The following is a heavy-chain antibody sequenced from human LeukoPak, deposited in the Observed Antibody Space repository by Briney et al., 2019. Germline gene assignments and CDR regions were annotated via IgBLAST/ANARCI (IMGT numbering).Heavy chain of an antibody. V-gene: IGHV4-38-2*01. D-gene: IGHD3-10*01. CDR3: ARVLMWFGEPKYCFDS. CDR2: VFHSGTT. CDR1: GYSISSGFY. Sequence: SETLSLTCAVSGYSISSGFYWAWIRQPPGKGLEYIGSVFHSGTTYYNPSLKSRVTISVDTSKNQFSLNLSSVTAADTAVYFCARVLMWFGEPKYCFDSWGQGTPVTVSS. J-gene: IGHJ4*02.